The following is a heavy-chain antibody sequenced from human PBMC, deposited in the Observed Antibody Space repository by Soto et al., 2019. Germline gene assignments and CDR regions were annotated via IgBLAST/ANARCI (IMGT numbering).Heavy chain of an antibody. V-gene: IGHV4-39*01. CDR3: ASRSVGYYYYGMDV. J-gene: IGHJ6*02. CDR2: IYYSGST. Sequence: QLQLQESGPGLVKPSETLSLTCTVSGGSISSSSYYWGWIRQPPGKGLEWIGSIYYSGSTYYNPSLKSRVTISVDTSKNQFSLKLSSVTAADTAVYYCASRSVGYYYYGMDVWGQGTTVTVSS. D-gene: IGHD1-26*01. CDR1: GGSISSSSYY.